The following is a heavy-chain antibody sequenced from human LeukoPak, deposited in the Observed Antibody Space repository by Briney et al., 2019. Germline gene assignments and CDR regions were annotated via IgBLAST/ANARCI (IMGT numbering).Heavy chain of an antibody. Sequence: ASVKVSCKASGYTFTSYGISWVRQAPGQGLEWMGWISAYNGNTNYAQKLQGRVTMTTDTSTSTAYMELRSLRSDDTAVYYCARVPLYYYDSSGYYGIGQNWFDPWGQGTLVTVSS. D-gene: IGHD3-22*01. CDR3: ARVPLYYYDSSGYYGIGQNWFDP. CDR1: GYTFTSYG. CDR2: ISAYNGNT. V-gene: IGHV1-18*01. J-gene: IGHJ5*02.